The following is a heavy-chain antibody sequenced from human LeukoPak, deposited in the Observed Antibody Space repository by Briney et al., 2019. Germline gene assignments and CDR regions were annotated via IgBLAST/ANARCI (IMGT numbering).Heavy chain of an antibody. CDR3: AREIAVLGGYFDY. Sequence: GGSLRLSCAASGFTFSSYSMNWVRQAPGKGLEWVSSISSSSSYIYYADSVKGRFTISRDNSKNTLYLQMNSLRAEDTAVYYCAREIAVLGGYFDYWGQGTLVTVSS. CDR1: GFTFSSYS. V-gene: IGHV3-21*04. CDR2: ISSSSSYI. D-gene: IGHD6-19*01. J-gene: IGHJ4*02.